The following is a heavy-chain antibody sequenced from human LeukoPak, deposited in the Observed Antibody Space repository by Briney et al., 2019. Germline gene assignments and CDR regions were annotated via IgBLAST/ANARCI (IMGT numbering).Heavy chain of an antibody. Sequence: GASVKVSCKASAYGFTSYDINWVRQATGQAPEWIGWMNPNSGHTGYAQKFLGRVTMTRDTSISTAYMELSSLKSDDTAVYYCARERDNWDLDSWGQGTLVTVSS. J-gene: IGHJ4*02. D-gene: IGHD1-20*01. CDR2: MNPNSGHT. V-gene: IGHV1-8*01. CDR1: AYGFTSYD. CDR3: ARERDNWDLDS.